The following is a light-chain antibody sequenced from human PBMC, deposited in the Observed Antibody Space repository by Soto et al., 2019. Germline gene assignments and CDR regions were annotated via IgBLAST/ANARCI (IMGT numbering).Light chain of an antibody. Sequence: VLTQSPGTLALSPGERATLSCRASQGVSSSDLAWYQHKPGQAPRRLIYSTSNRAPGIPDRFSGSGSGTDFTLSISRLEPEDFAVYYCQQHGTSPYTFGQGTRLEIK. CDR3: QQHGTSPYT. V-gene: IGKV3-20*01. J-gene: IGKJ2*01. CDR2: STS. CDR1: QGVSSSD.